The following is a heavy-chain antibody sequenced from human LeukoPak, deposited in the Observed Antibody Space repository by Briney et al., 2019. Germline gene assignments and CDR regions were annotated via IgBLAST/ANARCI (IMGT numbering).Heavy chain of an antibody. CDR2: IHHSGST. J-gene: IGHJ4*02. Sequence: SETLSLTCAVSGYSISRGYHWDWIRQPPGKGLEWIGCIHHSGSTYYNPSLKSRVTISVDTSKNQFSLKLSSVTAADTAVYYCARIDWNPDYWGQGTLVTVSS. D-gene: IGHD1-1*01. V-gene: IGHV4-38-2*01. CDR3: ARIDWNPDY. CDR1: GYSISRGYH.